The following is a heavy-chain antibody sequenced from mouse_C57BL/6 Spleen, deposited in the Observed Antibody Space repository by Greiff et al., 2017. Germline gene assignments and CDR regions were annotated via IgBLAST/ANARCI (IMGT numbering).Heavy chain of an antibody. CDR3: ARGGVTTTGPYY. CDR1: GYTFTSYW. V-gene: IGHV1-69*01. CDR2: IDPSDSYT. J-gene: IGHJ2*01. Sequence: QVQLQQSGAELVMPGASVKLSCKASGYTFTSYWMHWVKQRPGQGLEWIGEIDPSDSYTNYNEKFKSKATLTVDKSSSTAYMQLSSLTSEDAAVYYCARGGVTTTGPYYWGQGTTLTVSS. D-gene: IGHD2-2*01.